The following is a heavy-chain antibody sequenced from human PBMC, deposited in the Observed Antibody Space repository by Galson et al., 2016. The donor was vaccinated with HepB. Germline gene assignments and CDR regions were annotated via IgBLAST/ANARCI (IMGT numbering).Heavy chain of an antibody. CDR3: ARGRPGYDPNGHYYVTHDY. CDR1: GFTFSDHY. CDR2: SRNKVKGYTR. D-gene: IGHD2-8*01. Sequence: SLRLSCAISGFTFSDHYMDWFRQAPGKGLEWVGRSRNKVKGYTRGYAASVKGRFTISRDDSQKSLYLQMNSLRIEDTAPYYCARGRPGYDPNGHYYVTHDYWGLGTLVTVSS. V-gene: IGHV3-72*01. J-gene: IGHJ4*01.